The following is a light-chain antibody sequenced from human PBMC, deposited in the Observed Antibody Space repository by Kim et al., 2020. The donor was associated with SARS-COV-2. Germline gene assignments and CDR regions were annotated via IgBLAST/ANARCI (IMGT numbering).Light chain of an antibody. J-gene: IGKJ4*01. Sequence: DIQMTQSPSTLSASVGDSVTITCRASQSIDNWLAWYQQKPGTAPKILIYKASSLEGGAPSRFSGSGSGTDFTLTISSLQPEDFATYYCQQSYSTLLTFGGGTKVDIK. CDR1: QSIDNW. CDR3: QQSYSTLLT. CDR2: KAS. V-gene: IGKV1-5*03.